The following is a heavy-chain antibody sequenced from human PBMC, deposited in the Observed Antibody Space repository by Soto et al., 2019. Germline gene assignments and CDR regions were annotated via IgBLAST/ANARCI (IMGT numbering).Heavy chain of an antibody. CDR3: ARIPRIAVAGTRFWYCDL. Sequence: QVQLEESGGGVVQPGRSLRLSCAASGFTFSSYGMHWVRQAPGKGLEWVAVIWYDGSNKYYADSVKGRFTISRDNSKNTLYLHMNSLGAEDTAVYYCARIPRIAVAGTRFWYCDLWGRGTLLAV. CDR1: GFTFSSYG. CDR2: IWYDGSNK. J-gene: IGHJ2*01. V-gene: IGHV3-33*01. D-gene: IGHD6-19*01.